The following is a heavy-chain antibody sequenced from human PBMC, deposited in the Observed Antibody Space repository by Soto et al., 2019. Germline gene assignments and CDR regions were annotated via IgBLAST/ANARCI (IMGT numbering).Heavy chain of an antibody. CDR2: IIPIFGTA. CDR1: GGTFSSYA. J-gene: IGHJ6*02. CDR3: ARDGLVYSSSSGKRVDYYGMDV. D-gene: IGHD6-6*01. Sequence: VKVSCKASGGTFSSYAISWVRQAPGQGLEWMGGIIPIFGTANYAQKFQGRVTITADESTSTAYMELSSLRSEDTAVYYCARDGLVYSSSSGKRVDYYGMDVWGQGTTVTVSS. V-gene: IGHV1-69*13.